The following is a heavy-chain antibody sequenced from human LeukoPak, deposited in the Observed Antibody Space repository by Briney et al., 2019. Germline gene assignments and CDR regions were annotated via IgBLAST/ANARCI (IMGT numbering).Heavy chain of an antibody. CDR2: ISSSSSYI. CDR1: GFTFDDYA. Sequence: GRSLRLSCAASGFTFDDYAMHWVRQAPGKGLEWVSSISSSSSYIYYADSVKGRFTISRDNAKNSLYLQMNSLRAEDTAVYYCARERSYHREYQLLLRAFDIWGQGTMVTVSS. CDR3: ARERSYHREYQLLLRAFDI. D-gene: IGHD2-2*01. V-gene: IGHV3-21*01. J-gene: IGHJ3*02.